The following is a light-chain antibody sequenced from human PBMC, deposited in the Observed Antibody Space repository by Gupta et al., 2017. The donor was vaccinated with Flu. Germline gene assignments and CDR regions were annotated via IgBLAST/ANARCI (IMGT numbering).Light chain of an antibody. V-gene: IGKV1-5*03. CDR2: KAS. CDR1: QSISTW. J-gene: IGKJ2*01. CDR3: QQYNSYSSHT. Sequence: DIQMTQSPSTLSASVGDRVTITCRASQSISTWLAWYQQKPGKAPKLLIYKASNLESGVPSRFSGSGSGTEFTLTISSLQPDDFATYYCQQYNSYSSHTFGQGTKLEIK.